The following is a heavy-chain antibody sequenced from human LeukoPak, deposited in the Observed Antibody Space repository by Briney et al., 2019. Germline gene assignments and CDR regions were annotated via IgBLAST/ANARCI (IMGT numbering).Heavy chain of an antibody. Sequence: SETLSLTCTVSGGSISSYYWSWIRQPPGKGLEWIGYIYYSGSTNYNPSLKSRVTISVDTSKNQFSLKLSSVTAADTAVYYCARLPRDYGSGSPDAFDIWGQGTMVTVSS. D-gene: IGHD3-10*01. CDR3: ARLPRDYGSGSPDAFDI. CDR1: GGSISSYY. CDR2: IYYSGST. J-gene: IGHJ3*02. V-gene: IGHV4-59*08.